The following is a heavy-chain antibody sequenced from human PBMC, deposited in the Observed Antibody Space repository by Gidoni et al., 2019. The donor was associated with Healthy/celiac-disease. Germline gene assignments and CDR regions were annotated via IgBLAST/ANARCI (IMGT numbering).Heavy chain of an antibody. D-gene: IGHD2-2*01. J-gene: IGHJ4*02. Sequence: EVQLVESGGGLVQPGRSLRLSCSASGFTFDDYAMHWVRQAPGKGLEWVSGISWNSGSIGYADSVKGRFTISRDNAKNSLYLQMNSLRAEDTALYYCAKDIEYQLLPGNYFDYWGQGTLVTVSS. CDR2: ISWNSGSI. V-gene: IGHV3-9*01. CDR1: GFTFDDYA. CDR3: AKDIEYQLLPGNYFDY.